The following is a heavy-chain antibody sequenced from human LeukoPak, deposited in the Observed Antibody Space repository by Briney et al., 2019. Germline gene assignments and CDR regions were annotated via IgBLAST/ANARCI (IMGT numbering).Heavy chain of an antibody. D-gene: IGHD5-24*01. V-gene: IGHV1-8*01. CDR1: GYTFTSYD. CDR2: MNPNSGNT. CDR3: ARVKRWLQLQPFDY. Sequence: ASVKVSCKASGYTFTSYDINWVRQATGPGLEWMGWMNPNSGNTGYAQKFQGRVTMTRNTSISTAYMELSSLRSEDTAVYYCARVKRWLQLQPFDYWGQGTLVTVSS. J-gene: IGHJ4*02.